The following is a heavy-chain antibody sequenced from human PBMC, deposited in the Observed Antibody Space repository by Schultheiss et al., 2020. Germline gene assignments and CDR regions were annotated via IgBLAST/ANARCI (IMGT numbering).Heavy chain of an antibody. CDR1: GGSVSSGTNY. V-gene: IGHV4-61*01. D-gene: IGHD6-13*01. CDR2: IYYSGST. CDR3: ASQAGY. Sequence: SETLSLTCTISGGSVSSGTNYWSWIRQPPGKGLEWIGHIYYSGSTNYNPSLKSRVTISVDTSKNQFSLKLSSVTAADTAVYYCASQAGYWGQGTLVTVSS. J-gene: IGHJ4*02.